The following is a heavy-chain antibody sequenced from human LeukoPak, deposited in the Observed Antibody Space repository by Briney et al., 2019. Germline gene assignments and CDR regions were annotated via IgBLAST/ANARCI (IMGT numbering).Heavy chain of an antibody. CDR2: INWNGGST. CDR3: ARGYCSSTSCYRFDY. CDR1: GFTFDDYG. D-gene: IGHD2-2*01. J-gene: IGHJ4*02. Sequence: GGSLRLSCAASGFTFDDYGMSWVGQAPGKGLGGFSGINWNGGSTGYADSVKGRFTISRDNAKNSLYLQMNSLRAEDTALYHCARGYCSSTSCYRFDYWGQGTLVTASS. V-gene: IGHV3-20*01.